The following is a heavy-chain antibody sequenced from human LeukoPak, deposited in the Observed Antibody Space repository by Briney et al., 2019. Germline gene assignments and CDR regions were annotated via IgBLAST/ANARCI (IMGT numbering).Heavy chain of an antibody. J-gene: IGHJ4*02. V-gene: IGHV5-51*01. CDR3: ARRNYYILTGYYNDYIVY. Sequence: GESLKISCKASGYRFTSYWIGWVRQMPGKGLEWVGITYPSDSDARYSPSFQGQVTISADKSINTAYLQWSSLKASDTAMYYCARRNYYILTGYYNDYIVYWGRGTLVTVSS. CDR2: TYPSDSDA. CDR1: GYRFTSYW. D-gene: IGHD3-9*01.